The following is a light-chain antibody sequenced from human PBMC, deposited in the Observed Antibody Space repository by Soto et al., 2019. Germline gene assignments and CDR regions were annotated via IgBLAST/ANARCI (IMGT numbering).Light chain of an antibody. CDR3: HQSSDWPMT. CDR2: GAS. CDR1: RSVSSY. Sequence: EIVLTQSPATLPLSPGEGVTLSCRASRSVSSYLAWYQQRPGQAPRLLIYGASNRATGIPARFSGSGSGTDITLTNSTLEAEDFAVYNCHQSSDWPMTFGQGTRRELK. V-gene: IGKV3-11*01. J-gene: IGKJ5*01.